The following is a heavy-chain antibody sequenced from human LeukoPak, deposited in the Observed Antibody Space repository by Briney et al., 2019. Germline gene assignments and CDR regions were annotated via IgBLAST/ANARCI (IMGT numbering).Heavy chain of an antibody. CDR3: ARDGGRRAAAGTVAWFDP. CDR1: GGSISSYY. CDR2: IYYSGST. Sequence: SETLSLTCTVSGGSISSYYWSWIRQPPGKGLEWIGYIYYSGSTNYNPSLKSRVTISVDTSKNQFSLKLSSVTAADTAVYYCARDGGRRAAAGTVAWFDPWGQGTLVTVSS. V-gene: IGHV4-59*01. J-gene: IGHJ5*02. D-gene: IGHD6-13*01.